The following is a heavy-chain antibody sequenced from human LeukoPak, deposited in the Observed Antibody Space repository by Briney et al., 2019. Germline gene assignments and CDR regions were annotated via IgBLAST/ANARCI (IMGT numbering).Heavy chain of an antibody. J-gene: IGHJ1*01. CDR3: ARMEYSGHDLLGYFQH. CDR1: GGSISSYY. Sequence: PSETLSLACTVSGGSISSYYWSWIRQPAGKGLEWIGRIYTSGSTNYNPSLKSRVTMSVDTSKNQFSLKLSSVTAADTAVYYCARMEYSGHDLLGYFQHWGQGTLVTVSS. V-gene: IGHV4-4*07. D-gene: IGHD5-12*01. CDR2: IYTSGST.